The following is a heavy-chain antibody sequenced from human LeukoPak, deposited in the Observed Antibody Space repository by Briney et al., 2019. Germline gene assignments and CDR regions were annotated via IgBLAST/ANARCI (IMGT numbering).Heavy chain of an antibody. V-gene: IGHV3-23*01. Sequence: GGSLRLSCAASGFTFSSYAMSWVRQAPGKGLEWVSAISGSGGSTYYADSMKGRFTISRDNSKNTLYLQMNSLRAEDTAVYYCANTRDYYYYYGMDVWGQGTTVTVSS. CDR2: ISGSGGST. CDR1: GFTFSSYA. CDR3: ANTRDYYYYYGMDV. J-gene: IGHJ6*02.